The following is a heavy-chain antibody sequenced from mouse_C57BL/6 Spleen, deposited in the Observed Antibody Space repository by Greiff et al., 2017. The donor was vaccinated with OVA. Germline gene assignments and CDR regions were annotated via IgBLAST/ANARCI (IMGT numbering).Heavy chain of an antibody. J-gene: IGHJ4*01. CDR1: GYTFTSYW. D-gene: IGHD2-4*01. V-gene: IGHV1-55*01. Sequence: QVQLQQPGAELVKPGASVKMSCKASGYTFTSYWITWVKQRPGQGLAWIGDIYPGSGSTNYNEKFKSKATLTVDTSSSTAYMQLSSLTSEDSAVYYCARSSDYDYDGGSMDYWGQGTSVTVSS. CDR2: IYPGSGST. CDR3: ARSSDYDYDGGSMDY.